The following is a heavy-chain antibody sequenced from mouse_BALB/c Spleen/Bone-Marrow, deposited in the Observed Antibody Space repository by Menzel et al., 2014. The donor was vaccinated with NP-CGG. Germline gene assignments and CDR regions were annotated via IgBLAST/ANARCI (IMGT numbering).Heavy chain of an antibody. CDR2: IRNKANGYTT. V-gene: IGHV7-3*02. D-gene: IGHD2-1*01. CDR3: ARDTGNYVRFAY. CDR1: GFTFTDYY. J-gene: IGHJ3*01. Sequence: EVQVVESGGGLVQPGGSLRLSCATSGFTFTDYYMSWVRQPPGKALEWLGFIRNKANGYTTEYSASVKGRFTISRDNSQSILYLQMSTLRAEDSATYYCARDTGNYVRFAYWGQGTLVTVSA.